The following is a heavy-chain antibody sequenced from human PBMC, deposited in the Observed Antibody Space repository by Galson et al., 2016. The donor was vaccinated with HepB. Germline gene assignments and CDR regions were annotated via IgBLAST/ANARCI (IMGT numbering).Heavy chain of an antibody. J-gene: IGHJ4*02. V-gene: IGHV3-74*01. D-gene: IGHD1-1*01. CDR1: EFTFRSYW. CDR3: ARDAFNWNGNPEDY. CDR2: INSDGSST. Sequence: SLRLSCAASEFTFRSYWMHWVRQAPGKGLVWVSGINSDGSSTNYADSVKGRFTISRDNSKNTLYLQMNSLRGEDTAVYYCARDAFNWNGNPEDYWGQGTLVTVSS.